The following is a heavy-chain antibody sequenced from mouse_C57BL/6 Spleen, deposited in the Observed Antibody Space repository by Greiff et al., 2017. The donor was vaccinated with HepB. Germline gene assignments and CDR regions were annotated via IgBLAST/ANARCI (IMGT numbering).Heavy chain of an antibody. J-gene: IGHJ1*03. Sequence: SFPFSFTSSGFNIKNTYMHWVKQRPEQGLEWIGRIDPANGNTKYAPKFQGKATITADTSSNTAYLQLSSLTSEDTAIYYCARAGWGDWYFDVWGTGTTVTVSS. D-gene: IGHD3-1*01. CDR1: GFNIKNTY. V-gene: IGHV14-3*01. CDR2: IDPANGNT. CDR3: ARAGWGDWYFDV.